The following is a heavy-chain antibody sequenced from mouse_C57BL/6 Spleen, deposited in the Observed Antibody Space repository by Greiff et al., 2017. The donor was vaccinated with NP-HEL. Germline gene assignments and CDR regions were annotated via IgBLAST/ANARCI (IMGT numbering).Heavy chain of an antibody. D-gene: IGHD1-1*01. CDR1: GYTFTDYN. CDR3: ARKDYGKGAMDY. J-gene: IGHJ4*01. V-gene: IGHV1-22*01. CDR2: INPNNGGT. Sequence: VHVKQSGPELVKPGASVKMSCKASGYTFTDYNMHWVKQSHGKSLEWIGYINPNNGGTSYNQKFKGKATLTVNKSSSTAYMELRSLTSEDSAVYYCARKDYGKGAMDYWGQGTSVTVSS.